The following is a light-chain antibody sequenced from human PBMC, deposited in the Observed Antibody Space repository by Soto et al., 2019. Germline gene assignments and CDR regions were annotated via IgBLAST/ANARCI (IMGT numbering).Light chain of an antibody. CDR2: DAS. V-gene: IGKV3-11*01. CDR1: QSVSSY. Sequence: EIVFTQSPATLSLSPGERATLSCRASQSVSSYLAWYQQKPGQAPRPVIYDASKRATGIPARFSGSGSGTDFTLTISXLEPEDFAVYYCQQRSDFWTFGQGTKVDIK. J-gene: IGKJ1*01. CDR3: QQRSDFWT.